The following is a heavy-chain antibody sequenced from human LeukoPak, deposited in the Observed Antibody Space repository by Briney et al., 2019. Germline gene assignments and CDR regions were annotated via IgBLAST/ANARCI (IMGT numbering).Heavy chain of an antibody. CDR2: IHPCNSYT. D-gene: IGHD2-21*02. CDR3: SRTIVVMPTNNWFDP. V-gene: IGHV5-51*01. J-gene: IGHJ5*02. CDR1: GYSFTSYW. Sequence: GESLKISRKGSGYSFTSYWIGWVRQMPGKGLELIRIIHPCNSYTRYRTSLQGHVTLSLDKSLSPAVPPWSSLEASDTAMYYCSRTIVVMPTNNWFDPWGKGNLVTVFS.